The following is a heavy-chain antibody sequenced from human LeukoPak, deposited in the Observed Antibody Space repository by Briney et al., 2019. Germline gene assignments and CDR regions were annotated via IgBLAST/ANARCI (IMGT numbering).Heavy chain of an antibody. J-gene: IGHJ6*02. V-gene: IGHV1-8*01. D-gene: IGHD3-16*01. CDR1: GYTFTSYD. CDR3: ARAYWGYYYYYGMDV. CDR2: MNPNSGNT. Sequence: GASVKVSCKASGYTFTSYDINWVRQATGQGLEWMGWMNPNSGNTGYAQKFHGRVTMTRNTSISTAYMELSSLRSEDTAVYYCARAYWGYYYYYGMDVWGQGTTVTVSS.